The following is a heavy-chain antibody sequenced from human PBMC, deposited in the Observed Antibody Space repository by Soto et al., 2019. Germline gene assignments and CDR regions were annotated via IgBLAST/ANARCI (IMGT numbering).Heavy chain of an antibody. V-gene: IGHV4-39*07. CDR2: IYYSGST. CDR1: GGSSSSSSYY. J-gene: IGHJ6*02. CDR3: ARDLWGYCGTDCYPMDV. Sequence: SETLSLTCTVSGGSSSSSSYYWGWIREPPGKGLEWIGSIYYSGSTYYNPSLKSRVTISVDTSKNQFSLKLSSVTAADTAVYYCARDLWGYCGTDCYPMDVWGQGTTVTVSS. D-gene: IGHD2-21*02.